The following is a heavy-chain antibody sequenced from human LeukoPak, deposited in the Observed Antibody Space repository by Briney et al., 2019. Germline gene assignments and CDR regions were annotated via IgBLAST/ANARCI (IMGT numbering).Heavy chain of an antibody. D-gene: IGHD5-18*01. J-gene: IGHJ5*02. Sequence: SETLSLTCAVSGGSISSGGYSWSWIRQPPGKGLEWIGYIYHSGSTYYNPSLKSRVTISVDRSKNQFSLKLSSVTAADTAVYYCARVGGYQSFDPWGQGTPVTVSS. CDR3: ARVGGYQSFDP. CDR2: IYHSGST. V-gene: IGHV4-30-2*01. CDR1: GGSISSGGYS.